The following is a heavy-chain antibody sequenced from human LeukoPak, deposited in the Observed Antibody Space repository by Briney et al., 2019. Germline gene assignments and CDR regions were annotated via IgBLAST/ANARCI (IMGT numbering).Heavy chain of an antibody. CDR1: GGTFSSYA. CDR3: ARDPTDNPHDSGYDSVRYYYYGMDV. Sequence: ASVKVSCKASGGTFSSYAISWVRQAPGQGLEWMGRIIPILGIANYAQKFQGRVTITADKSTSTAYMELSSLRSEDTVVYYCARDPTDNPHDSGYDSVRYYYYGMDVWGQGTTVTVSS. CDR2: IIPILGIA. V-gene: IGHV1-69*04. J-gene: IGHJ6*02. D-gene: IGHD5-12*01.